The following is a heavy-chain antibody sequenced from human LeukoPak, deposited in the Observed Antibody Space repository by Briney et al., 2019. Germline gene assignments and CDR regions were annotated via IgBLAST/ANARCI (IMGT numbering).Heavy chain of an antibody. D-gene: IGHD5-24*01. CDR2: ISSSSSTI. V-gene: IGHV3-48*01. J-gene: IGHJ4*02. CDR3: AKPLTVEMATIAFDY. CDR1: GFTFGSYS. Sequence: GGSLRLSCAASGFTFGSYSMNWVRQAPGKGLEWVSYISSSSSTIYYADSVKGRFTISRDNAKNSLYLQMNSLRAEDTAVYYCAKPLTVEMATIAFDYWGQGTLVTVSP.